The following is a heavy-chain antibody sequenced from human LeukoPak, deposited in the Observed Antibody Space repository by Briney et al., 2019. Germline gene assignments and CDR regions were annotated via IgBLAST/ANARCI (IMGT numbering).Heavy chain of an antibody. J-gene: IGHJ6*02. V-gene: IGHV1-18*01. Sequence: ASVKVSCKASGYTFTSYGISWVRQAPGQGLEWMRWISAYNGNTNYAQKLQGRVTMTTDTSTSTAYMELRSLRSDDTAVYYCARDRNIVVVPAAIYYGMDVWGQGTTVTVSS. CDR3: ARDRNIVVVPAAIYYGMDV. D-gene: IGHD2-2*01. CDR1: GYTFTSYG. CDR2: ISAYNGNT.